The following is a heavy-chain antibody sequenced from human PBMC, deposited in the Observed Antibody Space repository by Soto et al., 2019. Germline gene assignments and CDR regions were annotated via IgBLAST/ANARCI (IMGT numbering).Heavy chain of an antibody. V-gene: IGHV3-23*01. J-gene: IGHJ4*02. Sequence: PGGSLRLSCAASGFAFSSYAMSWVRQAPGKGLEWVSAISGSRGSTYYADSVKGRFTISRDNAKNTLYLQMNSLSAEDTAVYYCAKSPRGLYWGQGTLVTVSS. CDR1: GFAFSSYA. CDR2: ISGSRGST. CDR3: AKSPRGLY.